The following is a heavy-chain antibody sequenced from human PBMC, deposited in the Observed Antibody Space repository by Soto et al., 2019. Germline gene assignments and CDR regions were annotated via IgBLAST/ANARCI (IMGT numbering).Heavy chain of an antibody. J-gene: IGHJ5*02. CDR3: ARTESGTFDP. CDR1: GGSISSGGYS. V-gene: IGHV4-30-2*01. Sequence: SETLSLTCAVSGGSISSGGYSWSWLRQPPGKGLEWIGYIYHSGSTYYNPSLKSRVTISVDRSKNQFSLKLSSVTAADTAVYYCARTESGTFDPWGQGTLVTVSS. CDR2: IYHSGST. D-gene: IGHD1-7*01.